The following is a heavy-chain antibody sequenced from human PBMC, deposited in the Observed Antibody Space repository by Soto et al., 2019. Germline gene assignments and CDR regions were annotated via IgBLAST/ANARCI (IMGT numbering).Heavy chain of an antibody. D-gene: IGHD1-26*01. V-gene: IGHV4-59*01. J-gene: IGHJ4*02. CDR2: IYYSGST. CDR1: GGSISSYY. CDR3: ARDGSASYFDY. Sequence: PSETLSLTCTVSGGSISSYYWSWIRQPPGKGLEWIGYIYYSGSTNYNPSLKSRVTISVDTSKNQFSLKLSSVTAADTAVYYCARDGSASYFDYWGQGTLVTVSS.